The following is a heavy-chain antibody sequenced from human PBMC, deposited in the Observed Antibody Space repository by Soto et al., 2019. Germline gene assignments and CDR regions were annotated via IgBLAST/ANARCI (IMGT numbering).Heavy chain of an antibody. V-gene: IGHV1-18*01. D-gene: IGHD3-3*01. CDR1: GSTFTSYG. Sequence: QVQLVQSGAEVKKPGASVKVSCKASGSTFTSYGISWVRQAPGQGLEWMGWISAYNGNRNYAQKLQGRVTMTTDTSTSTAYLELRSLRSDDTAVYYCARCVYYDCWSGPPHNWFDPLGQGTLVTVSS. CDR2: ISAYNGNR. J-gene: IGHJ5*02. CDR3: ARCVYYDCWSGPPHNWFDP.